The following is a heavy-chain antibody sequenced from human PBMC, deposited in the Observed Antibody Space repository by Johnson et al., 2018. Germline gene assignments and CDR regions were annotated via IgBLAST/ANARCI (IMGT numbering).Heavy chain of an antibody. V-gene: IGHV4-59*01. CDR1: GDSIGSYS. CDR2: IFYSGST. J-gene: IGHJ6*02. D-gene: IGHD6-19*01. Sequence: VQLVESGPGLVKPSETLTLTCTVSGDSIGSYSWTWIRQPPGKGLEWIGYIFYSGSTKYNPSLKSRVTISLDTTKNEFSLKLRSVTAADTAVYYCARVAAAPYYYGMDVWGQGTTVAVSS. CDR3: ARVAAAPYYYGMDV.